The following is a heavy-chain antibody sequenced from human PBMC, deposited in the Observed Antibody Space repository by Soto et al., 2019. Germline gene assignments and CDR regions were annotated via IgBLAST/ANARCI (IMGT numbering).Heavy chain of an antibody. J-gene: IGHJ5*02. Sequence: ASVKVSCKVSGYTLTELSMHWVRQAPGKGLEWMGWIIAYNGNTNYAQRLQGRVTMTTDTSTSTAYMELRSLRSDDTAVYYCARGVNWFDPWGQGTLVTVSS. V-gene: IGHV1-18*01. CDR3: ARGVNWFDP. CDR2: IIAYNGNT. CDR1: GYTLTELS.